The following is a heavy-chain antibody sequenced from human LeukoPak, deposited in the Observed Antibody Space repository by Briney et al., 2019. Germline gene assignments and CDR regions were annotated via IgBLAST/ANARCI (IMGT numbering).Heavy chain of an antibody. CDR3: ARQTMVRGVRFDY. Sequence: SVKVSCKASGGTCISYAISWVRQAPGQGLEWMGRIIPIFGTANYAQKFQGRVTITTDESTSTAYMELSSLRSEDTAVYYCARQTMVRGVRFDYWGQGTLVTVSS. J-gene: IGHJ4*02. D-gene: IGHD3-10*01. CDR1: GGTCISYA. CDR2: IIPIFGTA. V-gene: IGHV1-69*05.